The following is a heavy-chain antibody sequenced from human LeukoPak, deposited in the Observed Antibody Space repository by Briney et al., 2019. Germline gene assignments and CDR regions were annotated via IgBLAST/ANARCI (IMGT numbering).Heavy chain of an antibody. Sequence: GGSLRLSCATSGFNFDDYAMHWVRQAPGKGLEWVSSISSSSSYIYYADSVKGRFTISRDNAKNSLYLQMNSLRAVDTAVYYCARLYDGSAYHADHFDYWGQGTLVIVSS. CDR2: ISSSSSYI. J-gene: IGHJ4*02. D-gene: IGHD3-22*01. CDR3: ARLYDGSAYHADHFDY. V-gene: IGHV3-21*01. CDR1: GFNFDDYA.